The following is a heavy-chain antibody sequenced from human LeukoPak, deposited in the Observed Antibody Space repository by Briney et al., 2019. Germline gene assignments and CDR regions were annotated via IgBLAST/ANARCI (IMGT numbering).Heavy chain of an antibody. D-gene: IGHD2-8*01. Sequence: SVKVSCKASGGTFSSYAISWVRQAPGQGLEWMGGIITIFGTANYAQKFQGRVTITADKSTSTAYMELSSLRSEDTAVYYCAMPLVYARDDAFDIWGQGTMVTVSS. V-gene: IGHV1-69*06. CDR3: AMPLVYARDDAFDI. CDR1: GGTFSSYA. J-gene: IGHJ3*02. CDR2: IITIFGTA.